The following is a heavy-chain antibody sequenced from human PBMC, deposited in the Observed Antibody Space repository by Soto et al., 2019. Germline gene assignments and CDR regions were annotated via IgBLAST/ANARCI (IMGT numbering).Heavy chain of an antibody. Sequence: QVQLVESGGGVVQPGRSLRLSCAASGFTFSSYAMHWVRQAPGKGLEWVAVISYDGSNKYYADSVKGRFTISRDNSKNTLYLQMNSLRAEDTAVYYCARGFLFGTPNGVSIYWGQGTLVTVSS. J-gene: IGHJ4*02. CDR2: ISYDGSNK. V-gene: IGHV3-30-3*01. CDR1: GFTFSSYA. CDR3: ARGFLFGTPNGVSIY. D-gene: IGHD2-8*01.